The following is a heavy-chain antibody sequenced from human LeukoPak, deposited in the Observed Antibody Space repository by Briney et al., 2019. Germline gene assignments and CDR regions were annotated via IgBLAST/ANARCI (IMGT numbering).Heavy chain of an antibody. D-gene: IGHD6-25*01. CDR2: ISGSGDST. CDR3: AKCGDLYYYYMDV. J-gene: IGHJ6*03. Sequence: PGGSLRLSCAASGFTFNNYAMTWVRQAPGKGLEWVSGISGSGDSTYYADSVRGRFAISRDNSKNTLYLQMNSLRAEDTAVYYCAKCGDLYYYYMDVWGKGTTVTVSS. V-gene: IGHV3-23*01. CDR1: GFTFNNYA.